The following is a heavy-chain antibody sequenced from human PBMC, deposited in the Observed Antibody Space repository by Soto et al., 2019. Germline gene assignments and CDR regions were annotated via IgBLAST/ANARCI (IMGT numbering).Heavy chain of an antibody. CDR1: GFTFSGYA. V-gene: IGHV3-30-3*01. Sequence: QVQLVESGGGVVQPGRSLRHSCAASGFTFSGYAMHWVRQAPGKGLEWVAVISYDGSNKYYADSVKGRFTISRDNSKNTLYLQMNGLRPEDAAVYYCARDQYDILTGPNYWGQGTLVTVSS. J-gene: IGHJ4*02. D-gene: IGHD3-9*01. CDR3: ARDQYDILTGPNY. CDR2: ISYDGSNK.